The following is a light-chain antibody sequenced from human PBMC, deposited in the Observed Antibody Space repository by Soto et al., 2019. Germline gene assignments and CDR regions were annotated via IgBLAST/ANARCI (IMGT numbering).Light chain of an antibody. CDR3: QQYNNWPPMYT. Sequence: EIVMTQSPATLSVSPGERATLSCRASQIVSSNVAWYQQKAGQAPRLLINDASTCATGIPARFSGSGSGTEFTLTISILQSEDFAVYYCQQYNNWPPMYTFGQGTKLEIK. CDR1: QIVSSN. J-gene: IGKJ2*01. V-gene: IGKV3-15*01. CDR2: DAS.